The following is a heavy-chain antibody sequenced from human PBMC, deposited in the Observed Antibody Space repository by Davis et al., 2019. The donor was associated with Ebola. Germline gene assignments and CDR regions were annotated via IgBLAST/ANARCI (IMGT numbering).Heavy chain of an antibody. J-gene: IGHJ4*02. CDR1: GGSISSYY. CDR2: IYYSGST. V-gene: IGHV4-59*01. D-gene: IGHD5-24*01. Sequence: PSETLSLTCTVSGGSISSYYWSWIRQPPGKGLEWIGYIYYSGSTNYNPSLKSRVTISVDTSKNQFSLKLSSVTAADTAVYYCASGPPDKRWLQYWGQGTLVTVSS. CDR3: ASGPPDKRWLQY.